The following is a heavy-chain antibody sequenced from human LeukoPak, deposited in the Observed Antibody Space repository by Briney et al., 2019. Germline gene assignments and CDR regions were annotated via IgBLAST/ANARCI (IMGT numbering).Heavy chain of an antibody. Sequence: SVKVSCKASGGTFSSYGISWVRQAPGQGLEWMGGIIPSFGTVNYAQKFQGRVTITADESVSTAYMELSSLRSEDTALYYCARDGYDILTGSGSWLDPWGQGSLVTVSS. D-gene: IGHD3-9*01. CDR2: IIPSFGTV. CDR3: ARDGYDILTGSGSWLDP. CDR1: GGTFSSYG. V-gene: IGHV1-69*13. J-gene: IGHJ5*02.